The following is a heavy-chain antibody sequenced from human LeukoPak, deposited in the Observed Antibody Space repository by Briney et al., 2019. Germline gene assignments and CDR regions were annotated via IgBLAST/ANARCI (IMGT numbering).Heavy chain of an antibody. J-gene: IGHJ4*02. CDR3: AKDSPDVYGSGWNYFDY. CDR1: GFTFSSYA. CDR2: IRRSGGST. Sequence: ETGGSLRLSCAASGFTFSSYAMSWVRQAPGKGLEWVSGIRRSGGSTYYADSVKGRFTISRDNSKNTLYLQMNRLRAEDTAVYYCAKDSPDVYGSGWNYFDYWGQGTLVTVSS. V-gene: IGHV3-23*01. D-gene: IGHD6-19*01.